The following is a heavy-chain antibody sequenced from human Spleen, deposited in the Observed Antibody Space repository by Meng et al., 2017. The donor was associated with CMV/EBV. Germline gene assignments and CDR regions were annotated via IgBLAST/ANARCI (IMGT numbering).Heavy chain of an antibody. V-gene: IGHV3-30*04. CDR3: AYQLLYSYYYYGMDV. Sequence: GGSLRLSCAASGFTFSSYAMHWVRQAPGKGLEWVAVISYDGSNKYYADSVKGRFTISRDNSKNTLYLQMNSLRAEDTAVYYCAYQLLYSYYYYGMDVWGQGTTVTVSS. CDR1: GFTFSSYA. D-gene: IGHD2-2*02. CDR2: ISYDGSNK. J-gene: IGHJ6*02.